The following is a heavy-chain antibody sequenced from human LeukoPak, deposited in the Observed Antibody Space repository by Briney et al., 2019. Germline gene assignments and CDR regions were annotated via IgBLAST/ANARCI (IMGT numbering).Heavy chain of an antibody. Sequence: GASVKVSCKASGYTFTSYDINWVRQATGQGLEWMGWMNPNSGNTGYAQKFQGRVTMTRNTSISTAYMELSSLRSEDTAVYYCARTYCSSTSCYDLFDYWGQGTLVTVSS. D-gene: IGHD2-2*01. V-gene: IGHV1-8*01. CDR3: ARTYCSSTSCYDLFDY. CDR1: GYTFTSYD. J-gene: IGHJ4*02. CDR2: MNPNSGNT.